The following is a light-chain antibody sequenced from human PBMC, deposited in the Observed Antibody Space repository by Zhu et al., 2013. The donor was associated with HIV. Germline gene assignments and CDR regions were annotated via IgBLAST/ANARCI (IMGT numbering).Light chain of an antibody. CDR3: QQYKSYPLT. J-gene: IGKJ4*01. CDR1: QSISIW. V-gene: IGKV1-5*03. Sequence: DIQMTQSPSTLSASVGDRVTITCRASQSISIWLAWYQQKPGKAPKLLMYKASTLESGVPSRFSASGSGTDFTLSISSLQPDDFATYYCQQYKSYPLTFGGGTKVEIK. CDR2: KAS.